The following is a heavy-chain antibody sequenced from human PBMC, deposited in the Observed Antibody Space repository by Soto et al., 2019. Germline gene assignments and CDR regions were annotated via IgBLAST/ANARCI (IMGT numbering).Heavy chain of an antibody. J-gene: IGHJ6*02. V-gene: IGHV1-69*01. CDR3: TRVLGYTFEPGKTRYYAMDV. CDR1: GGTFSKDA. CDR2: LIPVCGST. D-gene: IGHD5-18*01. Sequence: QVQLVQSGAEVKKPGSSVTVSCKTSGGTFSKDAINWVRQAPGHGLEWMGLLIPVCGSTIYAQKFQGRIRITVDESTSRAIMDLRSLRSADTVVYYSTRVLGYTFEPGKTRYYAMDVWGQVTTVSVSS.